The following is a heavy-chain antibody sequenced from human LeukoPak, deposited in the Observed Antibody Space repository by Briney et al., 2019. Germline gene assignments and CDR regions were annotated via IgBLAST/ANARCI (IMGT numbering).Heavy chain of an antibody. J-gene: IGHJ6*03. Sequence: GSSVKVSCKASGGTFNSYAISWVRQAPGQGLEWMGGIVPLFGTANYAQEFQGRVTFTTDESASTAYMEVSSLRSEDTAVYYCASGSLGDGYGVGDYYQYMDVWGKGTTVNVSS. CDR3: ASGSLGDGYGVGDYYQYMDV. V-gene: IGHV1-69*05. CDR2: IVPLFGTA. D-gene: IGHD5-24*01. CDR1: GGTFNSYA.